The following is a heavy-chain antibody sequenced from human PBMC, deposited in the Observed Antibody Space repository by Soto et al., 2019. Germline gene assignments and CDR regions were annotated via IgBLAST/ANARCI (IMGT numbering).Heavy chain of an antibody. CDR3: ARIETLTEDNTRGTEVDW. CDR2: IIPVFNAA. Sequence: QVQLVQSGAEVKKPGSSVRVSCKVSGGTFGSHTFTWVRQAPGQGLEWMVEIIPVFNAANYAQRFQDRVTITEDSSATTVYLELSRRTSADTATYYWARIETLTEDNTRGTEVDWWGQGT. D-gene: IGHD3-16*01. J-gene: IGHJ4*02. V-gene: IGHV1-69*06. CDR1: GGTFGSHT.